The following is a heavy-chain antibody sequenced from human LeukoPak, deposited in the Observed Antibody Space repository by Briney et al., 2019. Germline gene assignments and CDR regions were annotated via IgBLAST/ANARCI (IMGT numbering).Heavy chain of an antibody. CDR3: ARGADSSGYSFTFGAYFYGMDI. CDR2: MNPNSGNT. J-gene: IGHJ6*02. D-gene: IGHD3-22*01. Sequence: ASVKVSCKASGYTFTSSDINWVRQATGQGLEWMGLMNPNSGNTGYAQKFQGRVTMTRNTSISTAYMELSSLGSEDTAVYYCARGADSSGYSFTFGAYFYGMDIWGQGTTVTVSS. CDR1: GYTFTSSD. V-gene: IGHV1-8*01.